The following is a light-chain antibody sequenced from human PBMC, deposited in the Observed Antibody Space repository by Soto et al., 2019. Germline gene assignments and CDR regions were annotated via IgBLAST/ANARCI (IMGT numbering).Light chain of an antibody. CDR1: QGVGNW. CDR2: GAS. Sequence: DIQMTQSPSSVAASVGDRVTITCRASQGVGNWLAWYQQRPGKAPRLLIYGASTLQSGVPSRFSGSGSGTAFTLTISSLQAEDFATYYCQQSNSIPPWTFGQGTKVEIK. J-gene: IGKJ1*01. V-gene: IGKV1-12*01. CDR3: QQSNSIPPWT.